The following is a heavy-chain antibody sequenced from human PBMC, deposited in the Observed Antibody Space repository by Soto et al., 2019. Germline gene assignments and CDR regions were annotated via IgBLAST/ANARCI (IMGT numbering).Heavy chain of an antibody. CDR2: INHSGST. V-gene: IGHV4-34*01. Sequence: SETLSLTCAVYGGSFSGYYWSWIRQTTGKGLKWIGEINHSGSTNYNPSLKSRVTISVDTSKNQFSLKLSSVTAADTAVYYCARGRGYSGYDTTAGYYYYYMDVWGKGTTVTVSS. J-gene: IGHJ6*03. D-gene: IGHD5-12*01. CDR1: GGSFSGYY. CDR3: ARGRGYSGYDTTAGYYYYYMDV.